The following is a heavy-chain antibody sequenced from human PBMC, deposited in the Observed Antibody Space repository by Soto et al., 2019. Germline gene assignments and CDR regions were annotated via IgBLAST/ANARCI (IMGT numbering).Heavy chain of an antibody. Sequence: EVQLLESGGGLVQPGGSLRLSCAASGFTFTSFAMTWVRQAPGKGLEWVSTVSDSGGSTYYADSVKGRFTISRDNSKNTLFLQMNSLRAEDTAVYYCAKPAFVPTAMVGTLDVWGQGTMVTVSS. CDR1: GFTFTSFA. CDR2: VSDSGGST. D-gene: IGHD2-2*01. V-gene: IGHV3-23*01. CDR3: AKPAFVPTAMVGTLDV. J-gene: IGHJ3*01.